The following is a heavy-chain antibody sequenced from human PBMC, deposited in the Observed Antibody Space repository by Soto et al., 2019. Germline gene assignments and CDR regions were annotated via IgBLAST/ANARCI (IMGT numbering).Heavy chain of an antibody. CDR1: GGSISGGGHY. CDR2: MYYTGDT. D-gene: IGHD4-17*01. J-gene: IGHJ6*03. V-gene: IGHV4-30-4*02. Sequence: PSETLSLTCTVSGGSISGGGHYWGWIRQPPGKGLEWIGFMYYTGDTYYNPSLKSRLSISVDTSMNQFSLELTSVTAADTAVYYCARTVEYGHMDVWGNGTSVTVSS. CDR3: ARTVEYGHMDV.